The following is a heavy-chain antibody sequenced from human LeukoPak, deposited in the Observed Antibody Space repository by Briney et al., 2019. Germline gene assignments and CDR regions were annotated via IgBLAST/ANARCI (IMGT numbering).Heavy chain of an antibody. CDR3: ARSRSWQRNHNSYNLFDP. CDR2: IYYSGST. D-gene: IGHD6-13*01. V-gene: IGHV4-59*01. Sequence: SETLSLTCTVSGGSISSYYWSWIRQPPGKGLEWIGYIYYSGSTNYNPSLKSRVAISVDTSKNQFSLKLSSVTAADTAVYYCARSRSWQRNHNSYNLFDPWGQGTLVTVSS. CDR1: GGSISSYY. J-gene: IGHJ5*02.